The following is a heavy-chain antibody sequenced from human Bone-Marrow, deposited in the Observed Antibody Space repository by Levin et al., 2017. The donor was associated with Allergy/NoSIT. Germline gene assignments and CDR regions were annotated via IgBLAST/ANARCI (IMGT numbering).Heavy chain of an antibody. V-gene: IGHV1-69*04. D-gene: IGHD3-9*01. J-gene: IGHJ4*02. CDR2: IVPVLGIP. Sequence: ASVKVSCKTSGDTVSNYAINWVRQARGQGLEWMGRIVPVLGIPNYAQKLQGRLTITADTSTNTAYMELGSLKSEDTAVYYCAKSGARGKSFDSWGQGTLVTVSA. CDR1: GDTVSNYA. CDR3: AKSGARGKSFDS.